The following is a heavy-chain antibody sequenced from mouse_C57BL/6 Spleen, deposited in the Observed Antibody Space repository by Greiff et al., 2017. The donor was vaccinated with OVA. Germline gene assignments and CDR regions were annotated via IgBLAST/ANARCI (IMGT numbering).Heavy chain of an antibody. V-gene: IGHV1-69*01. Sequence: VQLQQPGPELLMPVASVPLSFKSSFYPFPTSWLHWLKPSPCPVLSWIGEIDPSDSFTNYNQKFKGKSTLTVDKSSRTAYMQLSSLTSEDSAVYYCARSELGRGTAWFAYWGQGTLVTVSA. D-gene: IGHD4-1*01. J-gene: IGHJ3*01. CDR2: IDPSDSFT. CDR1: FYPFPTSW. CDR3: ARSELGRGTAWFAY.